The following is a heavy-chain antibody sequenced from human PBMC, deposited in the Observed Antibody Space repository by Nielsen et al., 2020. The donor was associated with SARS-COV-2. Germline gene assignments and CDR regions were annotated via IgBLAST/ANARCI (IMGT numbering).Heavy chain of an antibody. J-gene: IGHJ4*02. Sequence: SVKVSCKASGYTFTNYGISWVRQAPGQGLEWMGGIIPIFGTANYAQKFQGRVTITADESTSTAYMELSSLRSEDTAVYYCARDGGHSYEYWGQGTLVTVSS. CDR2: IIPIFGTA. D-gene: IGHD5-18*01. V-gene: IGHV1-69*13. CDR1: GYTFTNYG. CDR3: ARDGGHSYEY.